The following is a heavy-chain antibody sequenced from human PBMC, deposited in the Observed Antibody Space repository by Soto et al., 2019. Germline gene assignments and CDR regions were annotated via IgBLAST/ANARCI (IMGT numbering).Heavy chain of an antibody. CDR1: GGSINFYY. CDR3: ARTRRGYTYSYISYDYGMDI. CDR2: IYYSGST. D-gene: IGHD5-18*01. Sequence: SETLSLTCTVSGGSINFYYWSWIRQPPGKGLEWIGYIYYSGSTNYNPSLRSRVTMSVDTSTNQFSLKLSSVTAADTAVYFCARTRRGYTYSYISYDYGMDIWGHGTTVTVSS. J-gene: IGHJ6*02. V-gene: IGHV4-59*01.